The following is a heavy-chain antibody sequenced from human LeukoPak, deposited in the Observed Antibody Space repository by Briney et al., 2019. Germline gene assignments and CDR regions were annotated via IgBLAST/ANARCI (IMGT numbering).Heavy chain of an antibody. Sequence: GGSLRLSCAASGFTFSSYAMHWVRQAPGKGLEWVAVISYDGSNKYYADSVKGRFTISRDNSKNTLYLQMNSLRAEDTAVYYCASVFGVVGGFDYWGQGTLVTVSS. J-gene: IGHJ4*02. CDR3: ASVFGVVGGFDY. CDR2: ISYDGSNK. D-gene: IGHD1-26*01. V-gene: IGHV3-30-3*01. CDR1: GFTFSSYA.